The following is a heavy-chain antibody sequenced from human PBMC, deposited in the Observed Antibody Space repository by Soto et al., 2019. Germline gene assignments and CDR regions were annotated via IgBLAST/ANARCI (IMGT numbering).Heavy chain of an antibody. CDR3: ARDGSRDGYNWGVGY. CDR2: INPSGGST. J-gene: IGHJ4*02. CDR1: GYTFTSYY. V-gene: IGHV1-46*01. Sequence: ASVKVSCKSSGYTFTSYYIHWVRQAPGQGLEWMGIINPSGGSTSYAQKFQGRVTMTRDTSTSTVYMELSSLRSEDTAVYYCARDGSRDGYNWGVGYWGQGTLVTVSS. D-gene: IGHD5-12*01.